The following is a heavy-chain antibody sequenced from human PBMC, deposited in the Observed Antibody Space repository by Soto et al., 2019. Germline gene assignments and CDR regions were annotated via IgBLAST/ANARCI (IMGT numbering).Heavy chain of an antibody. D-gene: IGHD2-8*02. Sequence: QVKLVESGGGVVQPGTSLRLSCTASGFDFSNSGILWVRQTPGKGLEWVALISFDGDKYYVDSVKGRFTISRDNPTNTVYLQMNRLRPEDTGVYYCARDYARGWCQFWGQGTLVTVSS. J-gene: IGHJ4*02. CDR2: ISFDGDK. V-gene: IGHV3-30*03. CDR3: ARDYARGWCQF. CDR1: GFDFSNSG.